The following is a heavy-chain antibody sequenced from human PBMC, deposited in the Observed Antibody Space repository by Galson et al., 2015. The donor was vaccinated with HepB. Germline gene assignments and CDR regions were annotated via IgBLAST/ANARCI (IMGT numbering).Heavy chain of an antibody. CDR2: INPKSGGT. J-gene: IGHJ6*03. Sequence: SVKVSCKASGYTFTGYYIHWVRQAPGQGLEWMGWINPKSGGTNYAQRFQGRVTMTTDTSISTAYMELSRLKSDDTAVYYCARVDVVVPAARVSYFYYYMDVWGKGTTVTVSS. CDR1: GYTFTGYY. V-gene: IGHV1-2*02. CDR3: ARVDVVVPAARVSYFYYYMDV. D-gene: IGHD2-2*01.